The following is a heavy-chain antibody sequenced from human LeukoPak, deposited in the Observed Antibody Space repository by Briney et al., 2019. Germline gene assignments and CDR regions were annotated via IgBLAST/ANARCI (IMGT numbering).Heavy chain of an antibody. CDR3: AKDSSGWFILIDY. CDR2: ISYDGSNK. Sequence: PGRSLRLSCAASGFTFSSYGMHWVRQAPGKGLEWVAVISYDGSNKYYADSVKGRFTISRDNSKNTLYLQMNSLRAEDTAVYYCAKDSSGWFILIDYWGQGTLVTVSS. J-gene: IGHJ4*02. D-gene: IGHD6-19*01. CDR1: GFTFSSYG. V-gene: IGHV3-30*18.